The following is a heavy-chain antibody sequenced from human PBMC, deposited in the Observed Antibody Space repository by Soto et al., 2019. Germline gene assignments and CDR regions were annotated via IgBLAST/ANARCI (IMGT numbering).Heavy chain of an antibody. D-gene: IGHD3-22*01. Sequence: ASVKVSCQASGYTFTGYYMHWVRQAPGQGLEWMGWINPNSGGTNYAQKFQGWVTMTRDTSISTAYMELSRLRSDDTAVYYCAREDYYDSSGSNWFDPWGQGTLVTVSS. J-gene: IGHJ5*02. CDR1: GYTFTGYY. V-gene: IGHV1-2*04. CDR2: INPNSGGT. CDR3: AREDYYDSSGSNWFDP.